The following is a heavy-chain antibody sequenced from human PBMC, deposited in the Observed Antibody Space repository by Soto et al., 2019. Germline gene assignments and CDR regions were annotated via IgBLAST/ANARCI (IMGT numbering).Heavy chain of an antibody. CDR2: ISYDGSNK. Sequence: QVQLVESGGGVVQPGRSLRLSCAASGSTFSSYGMHWVRQAPGKGLEWVAVISYDGSNKYYADSVKGRFTISRDNSKNTLYLQMNSLRAEDTAVYYCAKSIVYGLGENYYMDVWGKGTTVTVSS. D-gene: IGHD3-10*01. V-gene: IGHV3-30*18. CDR1: GSTFSSYG. CDR3: AKSIVYGLGENYYMDV. J-gene: IGHJ6*03.